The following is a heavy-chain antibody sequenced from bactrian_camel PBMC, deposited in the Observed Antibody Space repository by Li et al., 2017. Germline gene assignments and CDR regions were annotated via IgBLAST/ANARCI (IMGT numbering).Heavy chain of an antibody. CDR1: GFSFGDYW. V-gene: IGHV3S6*01. Sequence: HVQLVESGGGLVQPGGSLRVSCTTSGFSFGDYWMYWVRRAPGEGLEWVASISDDGRKIGYTDSTKGRFTISRDNAKNTVYLQMNSLKSEDTALYYCAMNGALYKYWGQGTQVTVS. CDR3: AMNGALYKY. J-gene: IGHJ4*01. CDR2: ISDDGRKI.